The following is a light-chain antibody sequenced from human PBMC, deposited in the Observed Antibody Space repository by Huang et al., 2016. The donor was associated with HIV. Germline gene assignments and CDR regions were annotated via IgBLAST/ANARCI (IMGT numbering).Light chain of an antibody. CDR1: QDINNY. CDR3: QQYDNSSLA. J-gene: IGKJ5*01. Sequence: DIQMTQSPSSLSASVGDRVTITCQASQDINNYLNWYQQKPGKAPKLLIYDASTLEKGVPSRFSGSKSGTDFTFTITSLQPEDIATYYCQQYDNSSLAFGQGTRLEIK. V-gene: IGKV1-33*01. CDR2: DAS.